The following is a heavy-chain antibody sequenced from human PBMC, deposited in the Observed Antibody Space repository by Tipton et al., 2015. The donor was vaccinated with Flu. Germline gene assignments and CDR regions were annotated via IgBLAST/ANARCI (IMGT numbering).Heavy chain of an antibody. CDR2: ISNDGSRT. V-gene: IGHV3-74*01. J-gene: IGHJ4*02. CDR1: GFTFSSYW. D-gene: IGHD6-6*01. CDR3: AGSSSSGY. Sequence: SLRLSCAASGFTFSSYWMHWVRQAPGKGLVWVSGISNDGSRTNYADSAKGRFTISRDNAKNTLYLQMNSLRDEDTAVYYCAGSSSSGYWGQGTLVTVSS.